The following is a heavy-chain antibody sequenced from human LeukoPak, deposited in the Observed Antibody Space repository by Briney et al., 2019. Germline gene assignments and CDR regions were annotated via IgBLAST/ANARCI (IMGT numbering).Heavy chain of an antibody. CDR2: ISGSGGST. J-gene: IGHJ4*02. D-gene: IGHD3-16*01. CDR3: AKDPPELGILPMDY. V-gene: IGHV3-23*01. Sequence: GGSLRLSCAASGFTFSSYAISWVRQAPGKGLEWVSAISGSGGSTYYADSVKGRFTMSRDNSKKTLYMQINRLRTEATAVYYCAKDPPELGILPMDYWGQGTLVTVSS. CDR1: GFTFSSYA.